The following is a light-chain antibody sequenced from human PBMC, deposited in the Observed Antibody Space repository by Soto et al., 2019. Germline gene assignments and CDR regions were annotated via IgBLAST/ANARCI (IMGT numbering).Light chain of an antibody. CDR3: CSYAGSSSSI. CDR2: EVT. J-gene: IGLJ1*01. V-gene: IGLV2-23*02. CDR1: SRDVGTYNL. Sequence: QPGSVSGSTGQSITISCSGTSRDVGTYNLVSWYQQYPGKAPRLMIYEVTKRPSGVSNRFSGSKSGNTASLTISGLQPEDEADYYCCSYAGSSSSIFGTGTKVTVL.